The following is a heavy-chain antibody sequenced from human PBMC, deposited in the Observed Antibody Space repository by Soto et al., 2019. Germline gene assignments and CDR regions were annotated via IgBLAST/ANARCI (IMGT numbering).Heavy chain of an antibody. CDR2: IYPGDSDT. J-gene: IGHJ4*02. V-gene: IGHV5-51*01. CDR3: AREKQWLVTGLLQRFFDY. CDR1: GYSFTSYW. D-gene: IGHD6-19*01. Sequence: GETLKISCKGSGYSFTSYWIGWVRQMPGKGLEWMGIIYPGDSDTRYSPSFQGQVTISADKSISTAYLQWSSLKASDTAMYYCAREKQWLVTGLLQRFFDYWGQGTLVTVSS.